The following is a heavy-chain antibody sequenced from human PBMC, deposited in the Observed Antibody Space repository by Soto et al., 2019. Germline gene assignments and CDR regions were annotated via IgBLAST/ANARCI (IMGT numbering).Heavy chain of an antibody. J-gene: IGHJ4*02. CDR3: ERDCRLDY. Sequence: EVQLLESGGGLVQPGGSLRLSCAASGFTFSSRAMSWARQAPGKGLEWVSDISASGDSRHHADSVKGRFTISRDNSKNTLYLQMNSLRAEDTAVYYCERDCRLDYWGQGTLVTVSS. CDR1: GFTFSSRA. V-gene: IGHV3-23*01. CDR2: ISASGDSR. D-gene: IGHD2-15*01.